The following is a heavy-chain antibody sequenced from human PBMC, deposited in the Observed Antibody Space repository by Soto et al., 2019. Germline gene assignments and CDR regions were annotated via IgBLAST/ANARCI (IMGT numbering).Heavy chain of an antibody. Sequence: SVKVSCKASGGTFSSYAISWVRQAPGQGLEWMGGIIPIFGTANYAQKFQGRVTITADESTSTAYMELSSLRSEDTAVYYCARELLWFGESRNDAFDIWGQGTMVTVSS. J-gene: IGHJ3*02. CDR3: ARELLWFGESRNDAFDI. CDR2: IIPIFGTA. CDR1: GGTFSSYA. D-gene: IGHD3-10*01. V-gene: IGHV1-69*13.